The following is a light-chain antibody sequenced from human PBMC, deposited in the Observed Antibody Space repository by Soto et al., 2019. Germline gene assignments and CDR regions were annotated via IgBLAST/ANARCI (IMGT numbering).Light chain of an antibody. J-gene: IGKJ1*01. CDR1: QSISSW. Sequence: DIQMTQSAFTLSASVGDGGTITGRASQSISSWLAWYQQKPGKAPKLLIYKASTLESGVPSNFSGSGSGTEFTLTISSLQPEDFATYYCQQYNSYPWTFGQGTKVDIK. CDR3: QQYNSYPWT. CDR2: KAS. V-gene: IGKV1-5*03.